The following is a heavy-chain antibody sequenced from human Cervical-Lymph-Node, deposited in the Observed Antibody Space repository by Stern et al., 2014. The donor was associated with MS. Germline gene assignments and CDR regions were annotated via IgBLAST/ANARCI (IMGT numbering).Heavy chain of an antibody. V-gene: IGHV1-18*01. J-gene: IGHJ3*02. CDR2: ISDYHGNT. CDR3: ARGLLGSENAFDI. D-gene: IGHD2-15*01. CDR1: GYTLTSYC. Sequence: VQLMESGAEVKKPGASVKVSCKASGYTLTSYCMSWARQAPGPGLEWVGMISDYHGNTNSAQKPRGRVTMTTDTSTSTAYMELRSLRSDDTAVYYCARGLLGSENAFDIWGQGTMVTVSS.